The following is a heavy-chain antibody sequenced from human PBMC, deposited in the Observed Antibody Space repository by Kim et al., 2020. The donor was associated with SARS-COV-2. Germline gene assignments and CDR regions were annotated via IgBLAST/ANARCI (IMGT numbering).Heavy chain of an antibody. Sequence: GGSLRLSCAASGFTFSSYAMSWVRQAPGKGLEWVSAISGSGGSTYYADSVKGRFTISRDNSKNTLYLQMNSLRAEDTAVYYCAKDWVGSSTSYGMDVWGHGTTVTVSS. V-gene: IGHV3-23*01. J-gene: IGHJ6*02. D-gene: IGHD2-2*01. CDR3: AKDWVGSSTSYGMDV. CDR1: GFTFSSYA. CDR2: ISGSGGST.